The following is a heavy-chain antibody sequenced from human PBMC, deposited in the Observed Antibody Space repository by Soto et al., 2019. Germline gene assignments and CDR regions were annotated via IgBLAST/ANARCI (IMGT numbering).Heavy chain of an antibody. D-gene: IGHD3-3*01. CDR1: GDSVSSNSAA. V-gene: IGHV6-1*01. CDR2: TYYRSKWYN. CDR3: ERDLSDFWSGYKSYYYYYGMDV. J-gene: IGHJ6*02. Sequence: SQTLSLTCAISGDSVSSNSAAWNWIRQSPSRGLEWLGRTYYRSKWYNDYAVSVKSRITINPDTSKNQFSLQLNSVTPEDTAVYYCERDLSDFWSGYKSYYYYYGMDVWGQGTTVTVSS.